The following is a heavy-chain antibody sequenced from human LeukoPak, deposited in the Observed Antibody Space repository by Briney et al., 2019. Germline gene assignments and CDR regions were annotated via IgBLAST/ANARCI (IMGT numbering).Heavy chain of an antibody. J-gene: IGHJ4*02. CDR2: INIDGTTT. V-gene: IGHV3-74*01. Sequence: GGSLRLSCAASGFTFTRYWMHWVPQAPGKGLVWLSRINIDGTTTNYADSVKGRFTVSRDNAKNTLFLQLSSLRVEDTAVYYCARDSYEVGATFDYWGQGTLVTVSS. CDR1: GFTFTRYW. CDR3: ARDSYEVGATFDY. D-gene: IGHD1-26*01.